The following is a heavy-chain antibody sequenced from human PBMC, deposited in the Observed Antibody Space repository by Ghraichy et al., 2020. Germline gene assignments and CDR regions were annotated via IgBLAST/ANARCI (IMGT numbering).Heavy chain of an antibody. CDR3: ARDRVGATRKDAFDI. Sequence: ASVKVSCKASGYTFTSYYMHWVRQAPGQGLEWMGIINPSGGSTSYAQKFQGRVTMTRDTSTSTVYMELSSLRSEDTAVYYCARDRVGATRKDAFDIWGQGTMVTVSS. D-gene: IGHD1-26*01. CDR2: INPSGGST. J-gene: IGHJ3*02. V-gene: IGHV1-46*01. CDR1: GYTFTSYY.